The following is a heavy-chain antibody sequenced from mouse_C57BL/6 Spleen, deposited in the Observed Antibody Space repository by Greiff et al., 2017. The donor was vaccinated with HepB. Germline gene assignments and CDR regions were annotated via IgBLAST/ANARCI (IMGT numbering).Heavy chain of an antibody. CDR3: ARGWDWYFDV. CDR1: GYTFTDYY. V-gene: IGHV1-26*01. D-gene: IGHD3-3*01. CDR2: INPNNGGT. J-gene: IGHJ1*03. Sequence: VQLQQSGPELVKPGASVKISCKASGYTFTDYYMNWVKQSHGKSLEWIGDINPNNGGTSYNQKFKGKATLTVDKSSSTAYMELRSLPSEDSAVYYCARGWDWYFDVWGTGTTVTVSS.